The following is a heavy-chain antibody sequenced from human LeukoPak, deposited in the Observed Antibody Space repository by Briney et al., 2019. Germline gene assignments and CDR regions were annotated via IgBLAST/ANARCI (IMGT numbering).Heavy chain of an antibody. Sequence: PGGSLRLSCAASGFTFSGYWMNWVRQAPGKGLEWVASIKEDGSEKDYVDSVKGRFTISRDNVKNSLYLQLNSLRAEDTAVYYCARVGLGVGSGRKASGFDPWGQGTLVTVSS. CDR1: GFTFSGYW. V-gene: IGHV3-7*01. CDR3: ARVGLGVGSGRKASGFDP. CDR2: IKEDGSEK. D-gene: IGHD3-10*01. J-gene: IGHJ5*02.